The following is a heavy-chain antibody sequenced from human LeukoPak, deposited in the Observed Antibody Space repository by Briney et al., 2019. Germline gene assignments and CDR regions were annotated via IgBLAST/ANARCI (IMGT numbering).Heavy chain of an antibody. CDR3: ARVQLMFGEQAFYN. CDR2: IYYSGST. J-gene: IGHJ3*02. D-gene: IGHD3-10*02. V-gene: IGHV4-59*01. Sequence: SETLSLTCTVSGGSISSYYWSWIRQPPGKGLEWIGYIYYSGSTTYNPTLKSRVTISVDTSKNQFSLKLSSVTAADTAVYYRARVQLMFGEQAFYNWGQGTKVTGSS. CDR1: GGSISSYY.